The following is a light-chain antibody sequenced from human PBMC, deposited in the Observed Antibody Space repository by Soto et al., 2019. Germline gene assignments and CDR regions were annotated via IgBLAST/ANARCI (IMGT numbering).Light chain of an antibody. V-gene: IGKV1-39*01. CDR3: QQSYTTASIT. CDR2: AAS. Sequence: DIQMTQSPSSLSASVGDRVTITCRASQSISRNLNWYQHKPGKAPKLLIYAASSLQNGVPSRFSGGGSGTEFTLSNSSLQPEDFGTYYCQQSYTTASITFGQGKRLEIK. CDR1: QSISRN. J-gene: IGKJ5*01.